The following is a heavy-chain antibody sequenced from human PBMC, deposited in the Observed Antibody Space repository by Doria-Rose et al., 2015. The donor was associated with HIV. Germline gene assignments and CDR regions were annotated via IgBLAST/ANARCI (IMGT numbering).Heavy chain of an antibody. D-gene: IGHD6-13*01. V-gene: IGHV2-26*01. Sequence: QITLKECGPVLVKPTETLTLTCTVSGVSLSSPGMGVSWIRQPPGKALEWLANIFSDDERSYKTSLTSRLTISRGTSKSQVVLTMTDMDPVDTATYYCARIKSSRWYHKYYFDFWGQGTLVIVSA. CDR3: ARIKSSRWYHKYYFDF. CDR2: IFSDDER. CDR1: GVSLSSPGMG. J-gene: IGHJ4*02.